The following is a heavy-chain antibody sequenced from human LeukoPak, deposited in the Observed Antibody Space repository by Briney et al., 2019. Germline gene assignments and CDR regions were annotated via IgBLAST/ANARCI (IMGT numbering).Heavy chain of an antibody. J-gene: IGHJ4*02. D-gene: IGHD2-2*01. CDR3: AGSSKNAHFDC. V-gene: IGHV1-2*02. CDR1: GYSFTGYY. Sequence: ASVKVSCKPSGYSFTGYYMHWVRQAPRERLGWMGSINPSSGGTNYSQKFEGSVIMTRETSISTAYIELSRRRSDETAADYYAGSSKNAHFDCWGQRTLVSAS. CDR2: INPSSGGT.